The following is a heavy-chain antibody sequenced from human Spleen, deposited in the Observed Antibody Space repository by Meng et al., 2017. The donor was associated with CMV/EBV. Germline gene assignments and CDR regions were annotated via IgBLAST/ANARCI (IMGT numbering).Heavy chain of an antibody. D-gene: IGHD6-6*01. J-gene: IGHJ4*02. CDR1: EFSISRFP. Sequence: GESLKISCAASEFSISRFPMHWVRQAPGKGLEWVAVISDDGSNEFYADSVKGRFTISRDNSKNTLYLQMNSLRPEDTAVYYCAKDLSPSTAPRPPDSWGQGTLVTVSS. V-gene: IGHV3-30*04. CDR2: ISDDGSNE. CDR3: AKDLSPSTAPRPPDS.